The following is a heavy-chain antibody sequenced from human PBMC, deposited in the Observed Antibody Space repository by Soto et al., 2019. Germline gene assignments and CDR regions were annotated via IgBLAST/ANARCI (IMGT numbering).Heavy chain of an antibody. CDR1: GNSISTCAYY. J-gene: IGHJ4*02. CDR3: AREGRSAAPQAGFDF. V-gene: IGHV4-31*03. CDR2: IFYIGTT. D-gene: IGHD3-10*01. Sequence: PSETLSLTCTASGNSISTCAYYWSWLRQHPVKGLEWIGHIFYIGTTHYSPSLESRVTISVDTSKNQFSLKLTSVTVADTAVYYCAREGRSAAPQAGFDFWGQGSLVTVSS.